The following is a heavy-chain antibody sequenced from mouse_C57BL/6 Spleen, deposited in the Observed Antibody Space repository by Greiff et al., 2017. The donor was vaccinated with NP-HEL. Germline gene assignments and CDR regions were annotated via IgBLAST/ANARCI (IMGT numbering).Heavy chain of an antibody. Sequence: VQLKESGGGLVKPGGSLKLSCAASGFTFSDYGMHWVRQAPEKGLEWVAYISSGSSTIYYADTVKGRFTISRDNAKNTLFLQMTSLRSEDTAMYYCARAYYYGSSFYFDYWGQGTTLTVSS. J-gene: IGHJ2*01. CDR2: ISSGSSTI. D-gene: IGHD1-1*01. V-gene: IGHV5-17*01. CDR1: GFTFSDYG. CDR3: ARAYYYGSSFYFDY.